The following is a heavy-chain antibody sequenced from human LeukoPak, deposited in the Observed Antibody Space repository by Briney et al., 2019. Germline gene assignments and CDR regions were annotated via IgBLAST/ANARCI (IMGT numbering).Heavy chain of an antibody. D-gene: IGHD3-3*01. J-gene: IGHJ3*02. Sequence: GESLKISCQGSGYSFTNYWIGWVRQMPGKGLEWMGIISPGDSDTSYSPSFQGQVTISADKSLSTAYLQWSSLRASDTAVYYCARPGGVRSIDAFDIWGQGTMVTVSS. CDR2: ISPGDSDT. CDR1: GYSFTNYW. V-gene: IGHV5-51*01. CDR3: ARPGGVRSIDAFDI.